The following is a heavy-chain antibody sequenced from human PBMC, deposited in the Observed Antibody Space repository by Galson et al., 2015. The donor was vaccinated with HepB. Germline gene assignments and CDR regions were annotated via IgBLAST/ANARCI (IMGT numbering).Heavy chain of an antibody. CDR1: GYTFTGYY. D-gene: IGHD3-22*01. J-gene: IGHJ4*02. CDR2: INPNSGGT. V-gene: IGHV1-2*06. Sequence: SVKVSCKASGYTFTGYYMHWVRQAPGQGLEWMGRINPNSGGTNYAQKFQGRVTMTRDTSISTAYMELSRLRSDDTAVYYCARGRAPITMIVVVPVDYWGQGTLVTVSS. CDR3: ARGRAPITMIVVVPVDY.